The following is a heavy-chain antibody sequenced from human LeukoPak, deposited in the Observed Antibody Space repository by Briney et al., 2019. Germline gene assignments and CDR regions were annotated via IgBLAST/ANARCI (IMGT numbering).Heavy chain of an antibody. D-gene: IGHD6-19*01. CDR3: AKDRIAVAGSRTDY. Sequence: GGSLRLSCAASGFTFSSYGMHWVRQAPGKGLEWVAVISYDGSNKYYADSVKGRFTISRDNSKNTLYLQMNSLRAEDTAVYYCAKDRIAVAGSRTDYWGQGTLVTVSS. CDR2: ISYDGSNK. V-gene: IGHV3-30*18. CDR1: GFTFSSYG. J-gene: IGHJ4*02.